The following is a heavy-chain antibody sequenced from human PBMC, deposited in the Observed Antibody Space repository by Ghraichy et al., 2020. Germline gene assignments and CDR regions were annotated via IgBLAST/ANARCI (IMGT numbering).Heavy chain of an antibody. V-gene: IGHV4-59*01. J-gene: IGHJ4*02. CDR3: ARSRSSGYYADY. CDR1: GGSISSYY. D-gene: IGHD3-22*01. CDR2: IYYSGST. Sequence: ETLSLTCTVSGGSISSYYWSWIRQPPGKGLEWIGYIYYSGSTNYNPSLKSRVTISVDTSKNQFSLKLSSVTAADTAVYYCARSRSSGYYADYWGQGTLVTVSS.